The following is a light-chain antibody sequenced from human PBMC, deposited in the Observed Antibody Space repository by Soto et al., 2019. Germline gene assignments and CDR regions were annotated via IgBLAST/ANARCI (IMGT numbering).Light chain of an antibody. Sequence: EIVLTQSPATLSLSPGERATLSCRASQSVSSCLAWYQQKPGQAPRLLIYDASNRATGIPARFSGSGSGTDFTLTISSLEPDDFAVYYCQQRSDSPSTFGGGTKVQIK. CDR1: QSVSSC. CDR2: DAS. V-gene: IGKV3-11*01. J-gene: IGKJ4*01. CDR3: QQRSDSPST.